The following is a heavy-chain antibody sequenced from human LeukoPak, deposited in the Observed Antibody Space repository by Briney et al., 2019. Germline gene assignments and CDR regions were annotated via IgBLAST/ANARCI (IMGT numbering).Heavy chain of an antibody. CDR3: AKDRPTVYSSSWLHFLDS. D-gene: IGHD6-13*01. CDR2: ISGSGGST. J-gene: IGHJ4*02. Sequence: GGSLRLSCAASGFTFSSYGMIWVRQAPGKGLEWVSGISGSGGSTYLADSVKGRFTISRDNSKNTLYLQMNSLRADDTAVYYCAKDRPTVYSSSWLHFLDSWGQGTLVTVSS. V-gene: IGHV3-23*01. CDR1: GFTFSSYG.